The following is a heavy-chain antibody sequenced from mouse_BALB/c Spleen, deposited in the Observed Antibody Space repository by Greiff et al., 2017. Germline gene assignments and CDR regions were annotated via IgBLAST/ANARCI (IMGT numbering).Heavy chain of an antibody. CDR3: AREGSYGYDDATPFAY. V-gene: IGHV3-6*02. CDR2: ISYDGSN. J-gene: IGHJ3*01. D-gene: IGHD2-2*01. Sequence: EVQLQESGPGLVKPSQSLSLTCSVTGYSITSGYYWYWIRQFPGNKLEWMGYISYDGSNNYNPFLKNRIPITRDTSKNQFFLKLNSVTTEDTATYYCAREGSYGYDDATPFAYWGQGTLVTVSA. CDR1: GYSITSGYY.